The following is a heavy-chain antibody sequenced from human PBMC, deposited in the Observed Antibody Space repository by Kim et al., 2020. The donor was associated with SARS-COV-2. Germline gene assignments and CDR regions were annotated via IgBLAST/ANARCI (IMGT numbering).Heavy chain of an antibody. Sequence: GGSLRLSCAASGFTFSSYAMSWVRQAPGKGLEWVSAISGSGGSTYYADSVKGRFTISRDNSKNTLYLQMNSLRAEDTAVYYCAKDRGVVVVPAPRRGGMDVWGQGTTVTVSS. CDR1: GFTFSSYA. J-gene: IGHJ6*02. CDR2: ISGSGGST. D-gene: IGHD2-2*01. V-gene: IGHV3-23*01. CDR3: AKDRGVVVVPAPRRGGMDV.